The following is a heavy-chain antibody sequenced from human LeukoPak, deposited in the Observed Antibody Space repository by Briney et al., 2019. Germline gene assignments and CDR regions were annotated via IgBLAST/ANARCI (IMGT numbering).Heavy chain of an antibody. V-gene: IGHV4-34*01. Sequence: SETLSLTCAVYGGSFSGYYWSWIRQPPGKGLEWIGEINHSGSTNYNPSLKSRVTVSVDTSKNQFSLKLSSVTAADTAVYYCARGYGSGSYSVYYYGMDVWGKGTTVTVSS. CDR3: ARGYGSGSYSVYYYGMDV. J-gene: IGHJ6*04. D-gene: IGHD3-10*01. CDR1: GGSFSGYY. CDR2: INHSGST.